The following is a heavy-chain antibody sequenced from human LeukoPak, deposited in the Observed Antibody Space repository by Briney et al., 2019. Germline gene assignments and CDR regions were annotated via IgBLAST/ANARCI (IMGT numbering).Heavy chain of an antibody. CDR3: ARDYYDSSGYYYVDAFDI. CDR1: GGSISSYY. V-gene: IGHV4-59*12. D-gene: IGHD3-22*01. Sequence: SETLSLTCTVSGGSISSYYWSWIRQPPGKGLEWIGYIYYSGSTNYNPSLKSRVTISVDTSKNQFSLKLSSVTAADTAVYYCARDYYDSSGYYYVDAFDIWGQGTIVTVSS. CDR2: IYYSGST. J-gene: IGHJ3*02.